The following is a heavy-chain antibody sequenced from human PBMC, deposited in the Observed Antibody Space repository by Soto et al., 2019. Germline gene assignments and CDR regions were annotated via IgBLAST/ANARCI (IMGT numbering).Heavy chain of an antibody. CDR2: IIPILGIA. Sequence: QVQLVQSGAEVKKPGSSVKVSCKASGGTFSSYTISWVRQAPGQGLEWMGRIIPILGIANYAQKFQGRVTITADKSTSTAYMELSSLRSEDTAVYYCARDPFDSGSYYYYGMDVWGQGTTVTVSS. J-gene: IGHJ6*02. CDR3: ARDPFDSGSYYYYGMDV. CDR1: GGTFSSYT. V-gene: IGHV1-69*08. D-gene: IGHD3-10*01.